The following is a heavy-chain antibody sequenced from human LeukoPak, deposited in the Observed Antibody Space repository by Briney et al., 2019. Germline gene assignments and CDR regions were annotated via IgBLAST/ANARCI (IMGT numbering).Heavy chain of an antibody. CDR1: GFTFSNAW. D-gene: IGHD6-19*01. CDR3: TTDPRYSSGLFDY. CDR2: IKSKTDGGTT. J-gene: IGHJ4*02. Sequence: GGSLRLSCAASGFTFSNAWMSWVRQAPGKGLEWVGRIKSKTDGGTTDYAAPVKGRFTISRDDSRNTLYLQMNSLKTEDTAVYYCTTDPRYSSGLFDYWGQGTLVTVSS. V-gene: IGHV3-15*01.